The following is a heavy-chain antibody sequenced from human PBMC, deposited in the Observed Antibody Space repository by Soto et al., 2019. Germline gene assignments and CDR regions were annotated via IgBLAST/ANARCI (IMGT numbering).Heavy chain of an antibody. CDR2: IYYSGST. D-gene: IGHD3-22*01. J-gene: IGHJ4*02. V-gene: IGHV4-31*03. Sequence: SETLSLTCTVSGGSISSGGYYWSWIRQHPGKGLEWIGYIYYSGSTYYNPSLKSRVTISVDTSKNQFSLKLSSVTAADTAVYYCAREGRDSSGYIPFDYWGQGTLVTSPQ. CDR3: AREGRDSSGYIPFDY. CDR1: GGSISSGGYY.